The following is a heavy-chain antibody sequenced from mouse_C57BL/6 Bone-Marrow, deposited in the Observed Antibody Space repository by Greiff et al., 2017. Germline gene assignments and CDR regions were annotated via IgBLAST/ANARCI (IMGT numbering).Heavy chain of an antibody. D-gene: IGHD1-1*01. V-gene: IGHV1-50*01. CDR3: ARSYYDGSRRGDY. Sequence: QVQLQQPGAELVKPGASVKLSCKASGYTFTSYWMQWVKQRPGQGLEWIGEIDPSDSYTNYNQKFKGKATLTVDTSSSTAYMQLSSLTSEDSAVYYCARSYYDGSRRGDYWGQGTSVTVSS. CDR2: IDPSDSYT. J-gene: IGHJ4*01. CDR1: GYTFTSYW.